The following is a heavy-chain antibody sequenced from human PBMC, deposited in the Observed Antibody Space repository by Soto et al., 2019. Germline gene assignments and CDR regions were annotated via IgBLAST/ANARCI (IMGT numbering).Heavy chain of an antibody. CDR1: GGTFSSYA. D-gene: IGHD2-2*01. Sequence: QVQLVQSGAEVKKPGSSVKVSCKASGGTFSSYAISWVRQAPGQGLEWMGGIIPILSTANYAQKFQGRVTITADESTSTGYMELCSLRSEDTAVYYCARDSRSGSTSYFDYWGQGTLVTVSS. V-gene: IGHV1-69*12. CDR2: IIPILSTA. CDR3: ARDSRSGSTSYFDY. J-gene: IGHJ4*02.